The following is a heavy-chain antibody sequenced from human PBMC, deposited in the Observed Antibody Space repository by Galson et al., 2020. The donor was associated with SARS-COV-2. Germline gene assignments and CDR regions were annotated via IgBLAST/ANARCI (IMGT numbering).Heavy chain of an antibody. Sequence: GGSLRLSCAASGFTFSSYSMNWVRQAPGKGLEWVSYISSSSSTIYYADSVKGRFTISRDNAKNSLYLQMNSLRAEDTAVYYCARVRAQYSSSSVFYYYYYMDVWGKGTTVTVSS. J-gene: IGHJ6*03. CDR1: GFTFSSYS. CDR2: ISSSSSTI. D-gene: IGHD6-6*01. CDR3: ARVRAQYSSSSVFYYYYYMDV. V-gene: IGHV3-48*04.